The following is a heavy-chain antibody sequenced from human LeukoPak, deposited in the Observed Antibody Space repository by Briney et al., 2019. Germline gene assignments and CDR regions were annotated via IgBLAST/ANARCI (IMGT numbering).Heavy chain of an antibody. D-gene: IGHD6-13*01. CDR3: AKDIGIAAAASTPLYYYYGMDV. CDR1: GFTFDDYA. V-gene: IGHV3-9*01. Sequence: GRSLRLSCAASGFTFDDYAMHWVRQAPGKGLEWVSGISWNSGSIGYADSVKGRFTISRDNAKNSLYLQMNSLRAEDTALYYCAKDIGIAAAASTPLYYYYGMDVWGQGTTVTVSS. CDR2: ISWNSGSI. J-gene: IGHJ6*02.